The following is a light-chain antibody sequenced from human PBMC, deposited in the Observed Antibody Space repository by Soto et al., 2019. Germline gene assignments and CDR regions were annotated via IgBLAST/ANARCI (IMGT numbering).Light chain of an antibody. CDR3: CSYAGSNTWV. CDR2: EDH. V-gene: IGLV2-23*01. J-gene: IGLJ1*01. CDR1: SSDVGRYSL. Sequence: QSVLTQPASVSGAPGQSITISCTGTSSDVGRYSLVSWYQQHPGKAPKLMISEDHKRPSGVSNRFSGSKSGNTASLTISELQTEDEADYYCCSYAGSNTWVFGTGTKGTVL.